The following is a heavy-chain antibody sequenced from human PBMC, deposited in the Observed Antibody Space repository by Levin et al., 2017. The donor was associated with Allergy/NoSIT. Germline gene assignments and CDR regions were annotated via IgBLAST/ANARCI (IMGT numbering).Heavy chain of an antibody. Sequence: QLGESLKISCAASGFTFSSHWMSWVRQAPGKGLEWVANINQGGSEKYYVDSVKGRFTTSRDNAKNSLYLQMNSLRAEDTAVYYCARDGVDAGVYFDYWGQGTLVTVSS. V-gene: IGHV3-7*01. D-gene: IGHD2-15*01. CDR1: GFTFSSHW. CDR2: INQGGSEK. J-gene: IGHJ4*02. CDR3: ARDGVDAGVYFDY.